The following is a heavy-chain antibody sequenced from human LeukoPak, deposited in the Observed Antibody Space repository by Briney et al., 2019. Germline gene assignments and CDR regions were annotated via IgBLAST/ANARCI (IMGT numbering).Heavy chain of an antibody. CDR3: ASHPGYTSAQGYFDR. V-gene: IGHV1-8*01. D-gene: IGHD6-25*01. CDR2: MNPNSGNT. CDR1: GYTFTSYD. J-gene: IGHJ2*01. Sequence: GASVKVSCKASGYTFTSYDINWVRQATGQGLEWMGWMNPNSGNTGYAQKFQGRVTMTRNTSISTAYMELSSLRSEDTAVYYCASHPGYTSAQGYFDRWGRGTLLTVSS.